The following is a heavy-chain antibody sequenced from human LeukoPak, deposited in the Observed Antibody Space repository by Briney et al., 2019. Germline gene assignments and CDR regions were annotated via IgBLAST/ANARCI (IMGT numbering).Heavy chain of an antibody. CDR3: ARHWRDGYNSWYYDL. CDR2: IYYNGNT. J-gene: IGHJ2*01. V-gene: IGHV4-39*01. D-gene: IGHD5-24*01. CDR1: GGSVTSKSYY. Sequence: SETLSLTCTVSGGSVTSKSYYWGWIRQPPGKGLEWIGSIYYNGNTYYNPSLKSRVTISVDTSKNQFSLKLSSVTAADTAVYYCARHWRDGYNSWYYDLWGRGTLVTVSS.